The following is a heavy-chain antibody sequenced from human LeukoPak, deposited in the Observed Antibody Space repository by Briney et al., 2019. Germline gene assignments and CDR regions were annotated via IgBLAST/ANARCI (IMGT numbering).Heavy chain of an antibody. V-gene: IGHV4-34*01. CDR3: ARWTIYYYGMDV. Sequence: SETLSLTCAVYGGSFSGYYWSWIRQPPGKGLEWIGEINHSGSTNYNPSLKSRVTISVDTSKNQFSLKLSSVTAADTAVYYCARWTIYYYGMDVWGQGTTVTVSS. J-gene: IGHJ6*02. D-gene: IGHD3-10*01. CDR1: GGSFSGYY. CDR2: INHSGST.